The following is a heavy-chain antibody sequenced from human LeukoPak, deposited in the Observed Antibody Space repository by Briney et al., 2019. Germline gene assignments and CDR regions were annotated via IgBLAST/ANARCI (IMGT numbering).Heavy chain of an antibody. CDR2: ISPESGAT. J-gene: IGHJ4*02. CDR3: ARFSVGGRYDFDY. Sequence: GASVKVSCKASGYTFTSYGISWVRQAPGQGLEWMGWISPESGATKYAQKFQDRVTMTRDTSINTAYMELSRLRSDDTAVYYCARFSVGGRYDFDYWGQGTLVTVSS. V-gene: IGHV1-2*02. CDR1: GYTFTSYG. D-gene: IGHD3-9*01.